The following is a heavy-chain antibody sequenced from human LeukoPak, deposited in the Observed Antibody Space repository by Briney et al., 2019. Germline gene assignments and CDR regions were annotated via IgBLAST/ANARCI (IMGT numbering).Heavy chain of an antibody. D-gene: IGHD3-3*01. CDR1: GFTFSDHY. Sequence: GGSLRLSCAASGFTFSDHYMDWVRQAPGKGLEWVGRTRNKASSYTTEYAASVKGRFTISSDDSKNSLYLQMNSLKTEDTAVYYCARAYYDFWSGYYYFDYWGQGTLVTVSS. CDR2: TRNKASSYTT. V-gene: IGHV3-72*01. J-gene: IGHJ4*02. CDR3: ARAYYDFWSGYYYFDY.